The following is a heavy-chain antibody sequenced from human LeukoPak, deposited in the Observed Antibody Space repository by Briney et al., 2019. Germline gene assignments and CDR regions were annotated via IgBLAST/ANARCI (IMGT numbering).Heavy chain of an antibody. CDR2: ISSSSSYI. CDR3: ASSAMVRGKIDY. J-gene: IGHJ4*02. V-gene: IGHV3-21*01. CDR1: GFTFSCYS. Sequence: GGSLRLACAASGFTFSCYSMNWVRHAPGKGLEWVSSISSSSSYIYYADSVKGRFTISRDNAKNSLYLQMNSLRAEDTAVSYCASSAMVRGKIDYWGQGTLVTVSS. D-gene: IGHD3-10*01.